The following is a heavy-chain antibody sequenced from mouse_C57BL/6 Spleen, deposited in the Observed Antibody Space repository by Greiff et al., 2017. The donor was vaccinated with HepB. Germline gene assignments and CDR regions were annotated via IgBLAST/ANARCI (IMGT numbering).Heavy chain of an antibody. Sequence: QVQLQQSGAELVKPGASVKLSCKASGYTFTEYTIHWVKQRSGQGLEWIGWFYPGSGSIKYNEKFKDKATLTAYKSSSTVYMELSRLTSEDSAVYFCARHAYYGSSHYYAMDYWGQGTSVTVSS. CDR3: ARHAYYGSSHYYAMDY. CDR1: GYTFTEYT. CDR2: FYPGSGSI. D-gene: IGHD1-1*01. J-gene: IGHJ4*01. V-gene: IGHV1-62-2*01.